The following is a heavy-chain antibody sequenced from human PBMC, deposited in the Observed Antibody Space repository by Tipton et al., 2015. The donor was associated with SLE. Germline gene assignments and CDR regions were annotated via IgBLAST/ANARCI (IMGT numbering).Heavy chain of an antibody. CDR3: ARINVPTAMDFYYYYMDV. Sequence: TLSLTCTVSGGSISSSSYYWGWIRQPPGKGLEWIGSIYYSGSTYYNPSLKSRVTISVATSKNQFSLKLSSVTAADTAQYYCARINVPTAMDFYYYYMDVWGNGTTVTVSS. J-gene: IGHJ6*03. V-gene: IGHV4-39*07. CDR1: GGSISSSSYY. D-gene: IGHD2-2*01. CDR2: IYYSGST.